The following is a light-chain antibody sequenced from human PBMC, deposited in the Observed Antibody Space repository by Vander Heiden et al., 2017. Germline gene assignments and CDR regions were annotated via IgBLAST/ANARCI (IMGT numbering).Light chain of an antibody. J-gene: IGKJ4*01. V-gene: IGKV1-12*01. CDR1: QGIGTW. CDR3: RQASNSTALG. Sequence: DIQMTQSPSSVSASVGDRVTITCRASQGIGTWLAWYQQKPGKAPKHLIYAASNMQSGVPSRFSGSGSGTDFTLTISSLQPEDFATYYCRQASNSTALGFGGGTKVEIK. CDR2: AAS.